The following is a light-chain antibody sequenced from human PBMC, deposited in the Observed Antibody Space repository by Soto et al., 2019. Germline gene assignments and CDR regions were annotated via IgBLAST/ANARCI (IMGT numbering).Light chain of an antibody. V-gene: IGLV2-14*03. Sequence: QSALTQPASVSGSPGQSITISCTGTSSDVGGYNFVSWYQQHPGKAPKLVIYEINNRPSGVSNRFSGSKSGNTASLTISGFQAEDEADYYCSSYTSSSTLVFGGGTKLTVL. CDR1: SSDVGGYNF. J-gene: IGLJ2*01. CDR2: EIN. CDR3: SSYTSSSTLV.